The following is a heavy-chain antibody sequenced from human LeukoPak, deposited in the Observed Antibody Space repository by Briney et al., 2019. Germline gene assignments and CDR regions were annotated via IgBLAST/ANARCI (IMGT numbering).Heavy chain of an antibody. J-gene: IGHJ6*03. CDR3: ARTAMAAARPMDV. CDR2: INSNSGGT. Sequence: ASVKVSCKASGYSFSAYYMHWVRQAPGQGPEWMGWINSNSGGTISAQKFQGRVFMTWDRSINTAYMELTSLRSNDTAVYYCARTAMAAARPMDVWGKGTTVTVSS. V-gene: IGHV1-2*02. CDR1: GYSFSAYY. D-gene: IGHD6-13*01.